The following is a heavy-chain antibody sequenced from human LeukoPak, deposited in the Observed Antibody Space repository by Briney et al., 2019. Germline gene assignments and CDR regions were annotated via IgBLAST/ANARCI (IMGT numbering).Heavy chain of an antibody. V-gene: IGHV3-74*01. D-gene: IGHD6-19*01. CDR1: GFNFSSYW. Sequence: PGGSLRLSCAASGFNFSSYWMHWVRQAPGKGLVWVSHISSDGSSTSYADSVKGRFTISRDNAENTLYLQMNSLRVEDTAVYYCGREAVAGLIDPWGQGTLVTVSS. CDR3: GREAVAGLIDP. CDR2: ISSDGSST. J-gene: IGHJ5*02.